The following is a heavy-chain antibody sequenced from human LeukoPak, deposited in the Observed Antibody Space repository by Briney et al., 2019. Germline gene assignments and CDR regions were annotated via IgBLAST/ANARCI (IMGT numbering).Heavy chain of an antibody. CDR3: ARTKEMATISYFDS. CDR2: ISPSGTDI. V-gene: IGHV3-11*04. CDR1: GFTFTDTY. J-gene: IGHJ4*02. D-gene: IGHD5-24*01. Sequence: GGSLRLSCAVSGFTFTDTYMTWIRQAPGKGLESLSYISPSGTDISYADSVKGRFTISRDNAKNSLYLQMNSLRAEDTAVYYCARTKEMATISYFDSWGQGTLVTVSS.